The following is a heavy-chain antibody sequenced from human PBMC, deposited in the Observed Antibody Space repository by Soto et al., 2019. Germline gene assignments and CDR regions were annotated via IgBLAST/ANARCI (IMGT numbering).Heavy chain of an antibody. CDR1: GFTFDSYA. Sequence: EVQLLESGGGLVQPGGSLRLSCAASGFTFDSYAMNWVRQAPGKGLGWVSTISGSGDYTYYADSVKGRFTISRDNSKNMMYLQMNSLRADDTAVYYCAKNRGLQYYFDYWGQGTLVTVSS. V-gene: IGHV3-23*01. J-gene: IGHJ4*02. CDR2: ISGSGDYT. CDR3: AKNRGLQYYFDY.